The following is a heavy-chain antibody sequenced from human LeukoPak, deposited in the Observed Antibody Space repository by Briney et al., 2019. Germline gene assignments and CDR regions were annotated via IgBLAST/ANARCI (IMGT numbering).Heavy chain of an antibody. Sequence: WESLSLTCTASGFTFSSYYLSWVRQPPGKGLEWVGYIYYSGSTNYNPSLKSRVIISVVTSKNQFSLKLSSVTAADTGVYYCARGSGSYVHYFDYWGQGTLVTVSS. CDR1: GFTFSSYY. V-gene: IGHV4-59*01. CDR3: ARGSGSYVHYFDY. CDR2: IYYSGST. D-gene: IGHD1-26*01. J-gene: IGHJ4*02.